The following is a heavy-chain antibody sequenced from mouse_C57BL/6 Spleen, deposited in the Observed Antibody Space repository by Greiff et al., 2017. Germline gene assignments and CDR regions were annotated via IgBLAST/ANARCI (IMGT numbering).Heavy chain of an antibody. Sequence: QVQLQQSGAELVRPGTSVKVSCKASGYAFTNYLIEWVKQRPGQGLEWIGVINPGSGGTNYNEKFKGKATLTADKSSSTAYMQLSSLTSEDSAVYFCARGGGYDYFDYWGQGTTLTVSS. J-gene: IGHJ2*01. D-gene: IGHD3-1*01. CDR2: INPGSGGT. V-gene: IGHV1-54*01. CDR1: GYAFTNYL. CDR3: ARGGGYDYFDY.